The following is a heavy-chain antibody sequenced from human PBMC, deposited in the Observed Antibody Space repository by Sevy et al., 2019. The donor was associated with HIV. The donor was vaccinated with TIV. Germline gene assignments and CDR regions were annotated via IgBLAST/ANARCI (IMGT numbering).Heavy chain of an antibody. V-gene: IGHV3-74*01. Sequence: GGSLRLSCAASRFTFSNHGMHWVRQAPGKGLVWVSRINSDGSSTTYADSVKGRFTISRDNAKNTLYLQMNSLRAEDTAVYYCAGSYYGMDVWGQGTTVTVSS. CDR1: RFTFSNHG. D-gene: IGHD6-25*01. J-gene: IGHJ6*02. CDR3: AGSYYGMDV. CDR2: INSDGSST.